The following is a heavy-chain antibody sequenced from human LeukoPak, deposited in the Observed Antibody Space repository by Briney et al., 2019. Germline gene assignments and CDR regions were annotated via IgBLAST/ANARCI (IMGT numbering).Heavy chain of an antibody. Sequence: GGSLRLSCAASGFTVSSNYMSWVRQAPGKGLEWVSVIYSGGSTYYADSVKGRFTISRDNSKSTLYIQMNSLRAEDTAVYYCAKLLYYYDSSQPYWGQGTLVTVSS. CDR1: GFTVSSNY. V-gene: IGHV3-53*01. J-gene: IGHJ4*02. CDR3: AKLLYYYDSSQPY. CDR2: IYSGGST. D-gene: IGHD3-22*01.